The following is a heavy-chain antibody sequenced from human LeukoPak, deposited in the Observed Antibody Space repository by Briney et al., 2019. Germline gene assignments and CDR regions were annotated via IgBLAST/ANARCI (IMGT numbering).Heavy chain of an antibody. J-gene: IGHJ4*02. CDR2: ISYDGSNK. Sequence: GGSLRLSCAASGFTFSSYGMHWVRQAPGKGLEWVAVISYDGSNKYYADSVKGRFTISRDNSKNTLYLQMNSIRAEDTAVYYCAKPSSGWYGDWGQGTLVTVSS. D-gene: IGHD6-19*01. CDR3: AKPSSGWYGD. CDR1: GFTFSSYG. V-gene: IGHV3-30*18.